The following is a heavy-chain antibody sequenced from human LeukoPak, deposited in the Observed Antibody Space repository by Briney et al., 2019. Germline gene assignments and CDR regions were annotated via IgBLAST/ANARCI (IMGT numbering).Heavy chain of an antibody. CDR2: IYSGGSI. CDR1: GFTVSSKY. CDR3: AKDPLGGTAMVGFDY. V-gene: IGHV3-53*05. J-gene: IGHJ4*02. Sequence: PGGSLRLSCAASGFTVSSKYMSWVRQAPGKGLEWVSIIYSGGSIYYADSVEGRFTISRDSSKNTLYLQMNSLRTEDTAFYYCAKDPLGGTAMVGFDYCGQGTLVTVSS. D-gene: IGHD5-18*01.